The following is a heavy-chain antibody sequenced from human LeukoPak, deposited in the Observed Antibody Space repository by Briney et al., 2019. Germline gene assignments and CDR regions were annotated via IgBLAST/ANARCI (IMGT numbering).Heavy chain of an antibody. CDR3: AKEGPKSIAATGYYMDV. J-gene: IGHJ6*03. Sequence: GGSLRLSCAASGFTFSTFAMIWVRQPPGKGLEWVSSIFPSGGEIHDADSVRGRFTISRDNSKGTVYLQMNSLRAEDTAVYCCAKEGPKSIAATGYYMDVWGKGTTVTISS. CDR2: IFPSGGEI. D-gene: IGHD6-25*01. CDR1: GFTFSTFA. V-gene: IGHV3-23*01.